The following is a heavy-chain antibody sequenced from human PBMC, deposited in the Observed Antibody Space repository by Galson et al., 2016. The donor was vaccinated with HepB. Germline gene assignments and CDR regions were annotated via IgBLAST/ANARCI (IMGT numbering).Heavy chain of an antibody. CDR3: AKASVEVTTLDF. J-gene: IGHJ4*02. D-gene: IGHD2-21*02. Sequence: SLRLSCAASGFTFNNYGMHWVRQAPGKGLEWVSVIWYDGSNKYYADSVKGRFTIARDNSKNTVYLQMSSLRVEDTAVYYCAKASVEVTTLDFWGQGTLVTVSS. V-gene: IGHV3-33*06. CDR2: IWYDGSNK. CDR1: GFTFNNYG.